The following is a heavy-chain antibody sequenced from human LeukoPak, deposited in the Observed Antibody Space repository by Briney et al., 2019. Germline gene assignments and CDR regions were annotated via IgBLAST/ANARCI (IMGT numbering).Heavy chain of an antibody. J-gene: IGHJ4*02. D-gene: IGHD1-26*01. CDR3: ARDWGVGATHDFDY. CDR1: GYTFTSYA. Sequence: ASVKVSCKASGYTFTSYAVNWVRQAPGQGLEWMGWINTNTGNPTYAQGFTGRFVFSLDTSVSTAYLQISSLKAEDTAVYYCARDWGVGATHDFDYWGQGTLVTVSS. CDR2: INTNTGNP. V-gene: IGHV7-4-1*02.